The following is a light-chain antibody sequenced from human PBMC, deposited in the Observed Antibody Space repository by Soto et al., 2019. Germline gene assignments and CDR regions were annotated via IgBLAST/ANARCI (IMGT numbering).Light chain of an antibody. CDR1: SSDIGRYNY. CDR2: DVS. Sequence: QSALTQAASVSGSPGQSITISCTGTSSDIGRYNYVSWYQQYPGKAPKFMIYDVSNRPSGVSNRFSGSKSGNTASLTISGLQDEDEADYYCSSYISSSTYVFGTGTKLTVL. CDR3: SSYISSSTYV. V-gene: IGLV2-14*01. J-gene: IGLJ1*01.